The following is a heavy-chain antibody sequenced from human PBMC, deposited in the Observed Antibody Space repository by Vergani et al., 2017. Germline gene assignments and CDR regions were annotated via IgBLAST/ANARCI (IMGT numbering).Heavy chain of an antibody. CDR3: GRGNYYGSGTYVDP. V-gene: IGHV3-66*02. D-gene: IGHD3-10*01. CDR1: GSTVSGNY. J-gene: IGHJ5*02. CDR2: IYSGDET. Sequence: ELQLVESGGGLVQPGGSLRLSCAASGSTVSGNYMTWVRRAPGKGLEWVSHIYSGDETYFTDSVKGRVTISRDTSKNTLHLQRNNLRVEDTAVYYCGRGNYYGSGTYVDPWGQGTLVTVSS.